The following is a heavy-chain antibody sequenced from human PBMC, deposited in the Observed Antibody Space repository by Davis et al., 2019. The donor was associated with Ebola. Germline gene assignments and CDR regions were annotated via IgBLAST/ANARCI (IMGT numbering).Heavy chain of an antibody. J-gene: IGHJ4*02. CDR1: GFTFSSYS. Sequence: PGGSLRLSCAASGFTFSSYSMNWVRQAPGKGLEWVSSISSSSSYIYYADSVKGRFTISRDNAKNSLYLQMNSLRAEDTAVYYCARESYDFWKGVNFDYWGQGTLVTVSS. CDR2: ISSSSSYI. D-gene: IGHD3-3*01. CDR3: ARESYDFWKGVNFDY. V-gene: IGHV3-21*01.